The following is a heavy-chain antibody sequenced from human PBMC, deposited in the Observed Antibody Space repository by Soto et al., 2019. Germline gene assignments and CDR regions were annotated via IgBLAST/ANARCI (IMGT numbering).Heavy chain of an antibody. Sequence: PGGSLRLSCAASGFTFISYGMHWVLQAPGKGLEWVAVIWYDGSNKYYADSVKGRFTISRDNSKNTLYLQMNSLRAEDTAVYYCARDGTIGGIHFDYWGQGTLVTVSS. V-gene: IGHV3-33*01. J-gene: IGHJ4*02. D-gene: IGHD2-15*01. CDR1: GFTFISYG. CDR3: ARDGTIGGIHFDY. CDR2: IWYDGSNK.